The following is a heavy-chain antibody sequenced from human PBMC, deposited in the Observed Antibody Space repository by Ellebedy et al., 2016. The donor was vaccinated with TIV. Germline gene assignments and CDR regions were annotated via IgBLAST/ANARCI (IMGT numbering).Heavy chain of an antibody. Sequence: GGSLRLSCAASGFTFSSFAMHWVRQAPGKGLEWLSVLNAGGDATYSAVSVKGRFTVTRANSKNTLFLQMNGLKAEDTAVYYCAKGSSSGFNYDRVGFQSWGQGTLVTVSS. CDR2: LNAGGDAT. V-gene: IGHV3-23*01. D-gene: IGHD3-22*01. J-gene: IGHJ5*02. CDR1: GFTFSSFA. CDR3: AKGSSSGFNYDRVGFQS.